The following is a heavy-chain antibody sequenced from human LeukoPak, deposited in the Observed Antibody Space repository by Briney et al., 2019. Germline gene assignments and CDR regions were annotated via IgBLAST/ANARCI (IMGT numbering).Heavy chain of an antibody. CDR1: GGSISSSSYY. CDR2: IYYSGST. V-gene: IGHV4-39*01. D-gene: IGHD4-17*01. CDR3: ARHASSTDYGDYVPAFDI. Sequence: SETLSLTCTVSGGSISSSSYYWGWIRQPPGKGLEWIGSIYYSGSTYYNPSLKSRVTISVDTSKNQFSLKLISVTAADTAVYYCARHASSTDYGDYVPAFDIWGQGTMVAVSS. J-gene: IGHJ3*02.